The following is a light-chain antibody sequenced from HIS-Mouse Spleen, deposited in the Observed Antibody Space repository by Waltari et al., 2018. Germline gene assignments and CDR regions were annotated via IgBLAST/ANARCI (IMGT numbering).Light chain of an antibody. J-gene: IGLJ2*01. V-gene: IGLV3-1*01. Sequence: SYELTQPPSVSVSPGQTASITCSGDKLGDKYACWYQQKTGQSPVLVIYQDSKRPSGIPERFSGSNSGNTATLTISGTQAMDEADYYCQAWDSSYSVFGGGTKLTVL. CDR2: QDS. CDR1: KLGDKY. CDR3: QAWDSSYSV.